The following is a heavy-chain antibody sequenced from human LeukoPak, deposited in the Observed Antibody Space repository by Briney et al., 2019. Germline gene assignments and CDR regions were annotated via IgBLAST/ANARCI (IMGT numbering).Heavy chain of an antibody. V-gene: IGHV1-2*02. CDR1: GYAFTDYH. Sequence: ASVKVSCKASGYAFTDYHISWVRQAPGQGLEWMGWVITKSGGTKYAQKFQGRVTMTRDTSISTAYMEMSSLKSDDTAVYYCARVNIVVVPAAMNAWFDPWGQGTLVTVSS. CDR2: VITKSGGT. CDR3: ARVNIVVVPAAMNAWFDP. J-gene: IGHJ5*02. D-gene: IGHD2-2*01.